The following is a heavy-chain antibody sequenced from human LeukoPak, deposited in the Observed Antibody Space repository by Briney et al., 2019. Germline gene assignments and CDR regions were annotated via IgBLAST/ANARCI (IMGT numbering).Heavy chain of an antibody. J-gene: IGHJ5*02. CDR1: GFTVSSNY. CDR2: IYSGGST. Sequence: GGSLRLSCAASGFTVSSNYMSWVRQAPGKGLEWVSVIYSGGSTYYADSVKGRFTISRDNSKNTLYLQMNSLRAEDTAVYYCARSSDSYTAMDPWGQGTLVTVSS. D-gene: IGHD5-18*01. V-gene: IGHV3-66*01. CDR3: ARSSDSYTAMDP.